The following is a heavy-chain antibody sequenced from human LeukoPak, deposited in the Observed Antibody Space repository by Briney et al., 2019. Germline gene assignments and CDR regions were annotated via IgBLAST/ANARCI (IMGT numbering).Heavy chain of an antibody. V-gene: IGHV3-23*01. CDR3: AKGGWLDD. CDR2: ITGRSDKT. J-gene: IGHJ4*02. D-gene: IGHD6-19*01. CDR1: GLNFNKYD. Sequence: PGGSLRLSCAASGLNFNKYDMTWARQAPGKGLEWVSPITGRSDKTYYTDSVNGRFVTSRNNSKDTLYLQMNSLRAEDTALYYCAKGGWLDDLGQGALVTVSS.